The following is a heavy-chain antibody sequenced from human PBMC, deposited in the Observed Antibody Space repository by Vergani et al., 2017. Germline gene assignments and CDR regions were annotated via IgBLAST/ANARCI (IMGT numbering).Heavy chain of an antibody. J-gene: IGHJ3*02. Sequence: QVQLVESGGGVVQPGRSLRLSCAASGFTFSSYGMHWVRQAPGKGLEWVAVIWYDGSNKYYADSVKGRFTISRDKSKNTLYLQMNSLRAEDTAVYYCARDRGSPDAFDIWGQGTMVTVSS. CDR2: IWYDGSNK. D-gene: IGHD1-26*01. CDR1: GFTFSSYG. CDR3: ARDRGSPDAFDI. V-gene: IGHV3-33*01.